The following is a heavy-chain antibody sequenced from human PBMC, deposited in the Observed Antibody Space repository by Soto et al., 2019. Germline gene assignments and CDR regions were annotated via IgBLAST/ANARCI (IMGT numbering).Heavy chain of an antibody. CDR2: INAGNGNT. Sequence: QVQLVQSGAEVKKRGAAGKVSCKASGYTFTSYAMHWVRQAPGQRLEWMGWINAGNGNTKYSQKFQGRVTITRDTFASTDYMELSSLRSQDTAVYYCATRGRSLGYYYGMEVWSQRTTVTVSS. D-gene: IGHD3-10*01. J-gene: IGHJ6*02. CDR3: ATRGRSLGYYYGMEV. CDR1: GYTFTSYA. V-gene: IGHV1-3*01.